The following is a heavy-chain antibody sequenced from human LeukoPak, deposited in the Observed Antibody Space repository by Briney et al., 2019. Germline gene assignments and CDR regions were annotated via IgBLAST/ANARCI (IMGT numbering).Heavy chain of an antibody. D-gene: IGHD6-13*01. V-gene: IGHV1-18*01. Sequence: ASVKVTCKVSGYTFTSYGISWVRQARGQGLEWMGWISAYNGNTNYAQKRQGRVTMTTDTSTSTAYMELRSLRSDDTAVYYCARYIPLTTYSSSLPTNWFDPWGQGTLVTVSS. CDR1: GYTFTSYG. J-gene: IGHJ5*02. CDR2: ISAYNGNT. CDR3: ARYIPLTTYSSSLPTNWFDP.